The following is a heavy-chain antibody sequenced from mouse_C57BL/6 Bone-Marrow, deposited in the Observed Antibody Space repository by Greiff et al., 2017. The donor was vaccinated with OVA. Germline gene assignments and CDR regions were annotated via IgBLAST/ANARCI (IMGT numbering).Heavy chain of an antibody. CDR3: TGVHYYGSSYYFDY. CDR2: IRLKSDNYAT. J-gene: IGHJ2*01. V-gene: IGHV6-3*01. CDR1: GFTFSNYW. D-gene: IGHD1-1*01. Sequence: EVQVVESGGGLVQPGGSMKLSCVASGFTFSNYWMNWVRQSPEKGLEWVAQIRLKSDNYATHYAESVKGRFTISRDDSKSSVYLQMNNLRAEDTGIYYCTGVHYYGSSYYFDYWGQGTTLTVSS.